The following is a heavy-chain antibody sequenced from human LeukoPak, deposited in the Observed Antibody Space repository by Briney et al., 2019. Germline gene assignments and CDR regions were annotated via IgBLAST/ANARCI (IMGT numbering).Heavy chain of an antibody. CDR3: ARDSVAGTGSDY. CDR2: INPNSGGT. Sequence: ASVKVSRKASGYTFTGNYMHWVRQAPGQGLGWMGWINPNSGGTNCAQKFQGRVTMTRDRSISTAYMELSRLGSDGTAVYYCARDSVAGTGSDYWGQGTLVTVSS. V-gene: IGHV1-2*02. CDR1: GYTFTGNY. D-gene: IGHD6-19*01. J-gene: IGHJ4*02.